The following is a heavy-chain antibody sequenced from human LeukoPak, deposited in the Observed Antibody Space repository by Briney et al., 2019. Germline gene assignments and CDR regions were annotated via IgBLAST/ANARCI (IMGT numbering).Heavy chain of an antibody. CDR3: ARANPLYCSSTTCLFDY. CDR1: GYTFTGYY. V-gene: IGHV1-2*02. J-gene: IGHJ4*02. D-gene: IGHD2-2*01. Sequence: ASVKVSCKASGYTFTGYYMHWVRQAPGQEFEWMGWINPNSDDTNYAQKFQGRVTMTRDTSISTAHMELSRLRSDDTAVYYCARANPLYCSSTTCLFDYWGQGTLVTVSS. CDR2: INPNSDDT.